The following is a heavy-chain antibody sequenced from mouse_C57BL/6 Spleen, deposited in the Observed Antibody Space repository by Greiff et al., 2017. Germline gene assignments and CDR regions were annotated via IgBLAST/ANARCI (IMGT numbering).Heavy chain of an antibody. CDR2: ISSGSSTI. CDR3: ARLNYGSSYFDY. Sequence: DVMLVESGGGLVKPGGSLKLSCAASGFTFSDYGMHWVRQAPEKGLEWVAYISSGSSTIYYADTVKGRFTISRDNAKNTLFLQMASLRSEDTAMYYFARLNYGSSYFDYWGQGTTLTVSS. D-gene: IGHD1-1*01. V-gene: IGHV5-17*01. CDR1: GFTFSDYG. J-gene: IGHJ2*01.